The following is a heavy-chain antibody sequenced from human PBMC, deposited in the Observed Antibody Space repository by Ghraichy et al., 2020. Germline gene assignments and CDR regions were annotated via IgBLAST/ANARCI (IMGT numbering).Heavy chain of an antibody. D-gene: IGHD4-17*01. J-gene: IGHJ4*02. CDR3: ASSVRLRRRLDFYYFDY. CDR2: IYYSGST. V-gene: IGHV4-31*02. Sequence: SQTLSLTCTVSGGSISSGGYYWSWIRQHPGKGLEWIGYIYYSGSTYYNPSLKSRVTISVDTSKNQFSLKLSSVTAADTAVYYCASSVRLRRRLDFYYFDYWGQGTLVTVSS. CDR1: GGSISSGGYY.